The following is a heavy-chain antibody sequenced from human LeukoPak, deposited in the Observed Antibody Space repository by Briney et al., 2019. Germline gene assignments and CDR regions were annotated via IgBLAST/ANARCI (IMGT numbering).Heavy chain of an antibody. V-gene: IGHV4-59*02. CDR2: IFYSGIT. Sequence: SETLSLTCTVSGGSVSSYYWNWIRQPPGKGLEWIGYIFYSGITNYNPSLKSRVTISVDTSKKQFSLKLTSVTAADAAVYYCARDSGSYPHWFAPWGQGTLVTVSS. CDR3: ARDSGSYPHWFAP. J-gene: IGHJ5*02. D-gene: IGHD1-26*01. CDR1: GGSVSSYY.